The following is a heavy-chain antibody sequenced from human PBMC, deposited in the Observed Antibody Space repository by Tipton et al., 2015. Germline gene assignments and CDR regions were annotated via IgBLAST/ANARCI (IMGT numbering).Heavy chain of an antibody. D-gene: IGHD6-13*01. V-gene: IGHV4-38-2*01. Sequence: TLSLTCAVSAYSISSDYYWGWIRQPPGKGLEWIGEINHSGSTNYNPSLKSRVTISVDTSKRQFSLKLTSVTAADTAVYFCARAQGSAAPFDYWGQGTLVTVSS. J-gene: IGHJ4*02. CDR1: AYSISSDYY. CDR3: ARAQGSAAPFDY. CDR2: INHSGST.